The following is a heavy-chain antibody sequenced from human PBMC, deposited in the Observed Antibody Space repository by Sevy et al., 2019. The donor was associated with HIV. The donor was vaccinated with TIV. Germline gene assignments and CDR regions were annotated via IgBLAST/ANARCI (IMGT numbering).Heavy chain of an antibody. CDR1: GFTFSSYS. J-gene: IGHJ4*02. CDR3: ARVFYSDSPYFDY. D-gene: IGHD4-17*01. Sequence: GGSLRLSCAASGFTFSSYSMNWVRQAPGKGLEWVSSISSSSSYIYYADSVKGRFTISRDNAKNSLYLQMNSLRAEDTAVYYCARVFYSDSPYFDYWGQGTLVTVSS. V-gene: IGHV3-21*01. CDR2: ISSSSSYI.